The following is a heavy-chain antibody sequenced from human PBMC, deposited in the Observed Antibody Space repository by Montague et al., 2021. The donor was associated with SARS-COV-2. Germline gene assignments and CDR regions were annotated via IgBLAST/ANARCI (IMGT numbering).Heavy chain of an antibody. CDR1: GFSLSINGVG. Sequence: PALVKPTQTLTLTCTFSGFSLSINGVGVGWIRQPPGKALEWLALIYWDDNPHYSPSLKSRLIITKDTSKNQVVLTMTDMDPVDTATYYCARGDWYGSWNYLPDYWGQGTLVTVSS. CDR2: IYWDDNP. D-gene: IGHD3-10*01. J-gene: IGHJ4*02. V-gene: IGHV2-5*02. CDR3: ARGDWYGSWNYLPDY.